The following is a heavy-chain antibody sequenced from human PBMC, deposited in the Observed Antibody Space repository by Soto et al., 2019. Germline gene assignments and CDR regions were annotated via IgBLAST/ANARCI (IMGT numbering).Heavy chain of an antibody. V-gene: IGHV4-34*01. CDR3: ARAPKVSGSSQTRPDF. CDR1: SGSFSGYY. CDR2: SSQSGNT. D-gene: IGHD6-6*01. J-gene: IGHJ4*02. Sequence: QVQLHQWGAGLLKPSETLSLACSIYSGSFSGYYWSWIRQPPGKGLEWIGESSQSGNTNYSPSLKRRVSISIDTSKKQFSLNLASVSAADTAVYYCARAPKVSGSSQTRPDFWGQGTLVTVSS.